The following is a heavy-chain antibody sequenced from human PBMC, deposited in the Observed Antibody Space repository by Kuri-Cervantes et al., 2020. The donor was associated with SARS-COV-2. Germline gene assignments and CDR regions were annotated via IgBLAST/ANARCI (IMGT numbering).Heavy chain of an antibody. D-gene: IGHD6-6*01. J-gene: IGHJ5*02. CDR2: IYYSGST. V-gene: IGHV4-38-2*01. CDR3: ARQYSSSSGWFDP. Sequence: SETLSLNCAVSGYSISSGYYWGWIRQPPGKGLEWIGYIYYSGSTNYNPSLKSRVTISVDTSKNQFSLKLSSVTAADTAVYYCARQYSSSSGWFDPWGQGTLVTVSS. CDR1: GYSISSGYY.